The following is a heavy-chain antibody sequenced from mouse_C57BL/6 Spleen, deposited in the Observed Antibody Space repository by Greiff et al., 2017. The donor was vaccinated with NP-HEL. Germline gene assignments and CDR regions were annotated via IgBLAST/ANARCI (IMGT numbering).Heavy chain of an antibody. D-gene: IGHD4-1*01. CDR3: ARTLGQAWFAY. CDR2: IYPGSGNT. Sequence: VQLQQSGAELVRPGASVKLSCKASGYTFTDYYINWVKQRPGQGLEWIARIYPGSGNTYYNEKFKGKATLTAEKSSSTAYMQLSSLTSEDSAVYFCARTLGQAWFAYWGQGTLVTVSA. CDR1: GYTFTDYY. V-gene: IGHV1-76*01. J-gene: IGHJ3*01.